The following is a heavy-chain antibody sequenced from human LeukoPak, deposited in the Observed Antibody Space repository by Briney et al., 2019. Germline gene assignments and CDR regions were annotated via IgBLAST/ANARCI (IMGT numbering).Heavy chain of an antibody. D-gene: IGHD3-10*01. CDR1: GGSFSGYY. J-gene: IGHJ5*02. Sequence: SETLSLTCAVYGGSFSGYYWSWIRQPPGKGLELIGEINHSESTNYNPPLKSRVTISVDTSKYQFSLKLSSVTAADTAVYYCARGDRGRPRGYYGSGLARSVWWFDPWGQGTLVTVSS. V-gene: IGHV4-34*01. CDR2: INHSEST. CDR3: ARGDRGRPRGYYGSGLARSVWWFDP.